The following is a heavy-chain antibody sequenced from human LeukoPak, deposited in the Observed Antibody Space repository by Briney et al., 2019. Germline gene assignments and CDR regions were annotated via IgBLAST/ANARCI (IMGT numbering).Heavy chain of an antibody. D-gene: IGHD6-13*01. CDR2: INHSGST. V-gene: IGHV4-39*07. J-gene: IGHJ4*02. CDR3: VGGGVSQQLAFDY. CDR1: GGSISSGGYY. Sequence: PSETLSLTCTVSGGSISSGGYYWSWIRQPPGKGLEWIGEINHSGSTNYNPSLKSRVTISVDTSKNQFSLKLSSVTAADTAVYYCVGGGVSQQLAFDYWGQGTLVTVSS.